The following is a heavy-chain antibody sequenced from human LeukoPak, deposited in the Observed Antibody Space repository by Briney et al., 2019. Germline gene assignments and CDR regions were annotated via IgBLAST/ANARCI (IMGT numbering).Heavy chain of an antibody. Sequence: VSVKVSCKASGYTFTSYYMHWVRQAPGQGLEWMGIINPSSGSTTYAQKFQGRVTMTRYTSTSTVYMELSSLRSEDTAVYYCVRSKMAGDYWGQGTLVTVSS. CDR1: GYTFTSYY. D-gene: IGHD5-24*01. V-gene: IGHV1-46*01. J-gene: IGHJ4*02. CDR2: INPSSGST. CDR3: VRSKMAGDY.